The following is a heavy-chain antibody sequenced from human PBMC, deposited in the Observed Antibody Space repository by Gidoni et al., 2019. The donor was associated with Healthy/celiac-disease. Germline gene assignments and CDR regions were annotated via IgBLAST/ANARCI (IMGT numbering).Heavy chain of an antibody. D-gene: IGHD3-9*01. J-gene: IGHJ4*02. CDR2: IYWDDDK. CDR3: AHHGGLRYFDWLPDYVFDY. Sequence: QITLKESGPTLVKPTQTLTLTCTFSGFSLSTSGVGVGWIRQPPGKALEWLALIYWDDDKRYSPSLKSRLTITKDTSNNQVVLTMTNMDPVDTATYYCAHHGGLRYFDWLPDYVFDYWGQGTLVTVSS. CDR1: GFSLSTSGVG. V-gene: IGHV2-5*02.